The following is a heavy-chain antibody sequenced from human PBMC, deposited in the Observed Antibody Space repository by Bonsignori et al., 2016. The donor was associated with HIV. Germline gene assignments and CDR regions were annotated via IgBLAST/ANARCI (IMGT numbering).Heavy chain of an antibody. CDR1: GFTFSSYW. J-gene: IGHJ6*03. CDR2: IKQDGSEK. V-gene: IGHV3-7*01. D-gene: IGHD2-2*01. Sequence: GESLKISCAASGFTFSSYWMSWVRQAPGKGLEWVANIKQDGSEKYYVDSVKGRFTISRDNAKNSLYLQMNSLRAEDTAVYYCARVVVPAAISSSPIYYYYYYMDVWGKGTTVTVSS. CDR3: ARVVVPAAISSSPIYYYYYYMDV.